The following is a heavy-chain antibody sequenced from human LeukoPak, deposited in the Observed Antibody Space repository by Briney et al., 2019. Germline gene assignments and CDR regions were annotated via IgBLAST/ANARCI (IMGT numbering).Heavy chain of an antibody. V-gene: IGHV4-59*12. CDR3: ARDIPLLSSGWPYNSDY. D-gene: IGHD6-19*01. Sequence: SETLSLTCTVSDGSITNYDWSWVRQPPGKGLEFIGHVHYSGTTNYNPSLRSRVTISVDTSKNQFSLELSSVTAADTAVYYCARDIPLLSSGWPYNSDYWGQGTLVTVSS. CDR1: DGSITNYD. J-gene: IGHJ4*02. CDR2: VHYSGTT.